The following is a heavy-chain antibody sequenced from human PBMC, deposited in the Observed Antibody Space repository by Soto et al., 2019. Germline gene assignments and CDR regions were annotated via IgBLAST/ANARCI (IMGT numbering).Heavy chain of an antibody. Sequence: PGGALRLSCAASGFIFSSYGMHWVRQAPGKGLEWVAVIWYDGSNKYYADSVKGRFTVSRDNSKNTLYLQMNSLRAEDTAVYYCARDGDFYWGQGTLVTVSS. CDR1: GFIFSSYG. V-gene: IGHV3-33*08. D-gene: IGHD3-3*01. CDR3: ARDGDFY. J-gene: IGHJ4*02. CDR2: IWYDGSNK.